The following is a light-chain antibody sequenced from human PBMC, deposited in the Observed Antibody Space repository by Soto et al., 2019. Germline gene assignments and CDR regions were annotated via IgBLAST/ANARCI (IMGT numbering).Light chain of an antibody. CDR1: ISNIGNNY. CDR3: AGWYDSVRSYV. CDR2: RND. Sequence: QSVLTQPSSVSGTPGQGVTISCSGSISNIGNNYVYWFQQLPGTAPKVLTNRNDQRPSGGPDRCSGSKSGTSASLAISWLRSEDEADYYCAGWYDSVRSYVFGTGTKVTVL. V-gene: IGLV1-47*01. J-gene: IGLJ1*01.